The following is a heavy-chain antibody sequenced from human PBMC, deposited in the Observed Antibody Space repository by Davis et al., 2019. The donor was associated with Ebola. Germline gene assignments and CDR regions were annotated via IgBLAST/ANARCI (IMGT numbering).Heavy chain of an antibody. D-gene: IGHD4-11*01. CDR1: GGTFSSYT. CDR3: AREEGTADSNGFDY. J-gene: IGHJ4*02. CDR2: IIPILGIA. Sequence: AASVKVSCKASGGTFSSYTISWVRQAPGQGLEWMGRIIPILGIANYAQKFQGRVTITADESTSTAYMDLSSLRSDDTAVYYCAREEGTADSNGFDYWGQGTLVTVSS. V-gene: IGHV1-69*04.